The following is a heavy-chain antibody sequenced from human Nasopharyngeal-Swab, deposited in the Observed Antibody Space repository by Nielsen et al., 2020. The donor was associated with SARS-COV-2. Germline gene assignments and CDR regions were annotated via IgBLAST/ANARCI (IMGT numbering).Heavy chain of an antibody. Sequence: SETLSLTCTVSCDSIRRNRYNLGWVRQPPGKGLEWFGSVFYTDSAYYNPTFENRVTISVDMSKKNFSLNLSSVTAADTAVYYCVRDADFSGFDYWGRGILVTVSS. CDR1: CDSIRRNRYN. CDR2: VFYTDSA. CDR3: VRDADFSGFDY. V-gene: IGHV4-39*07. D-gene: IGHD3/OR15-3a*01. J-gene: IGHJ4*02.